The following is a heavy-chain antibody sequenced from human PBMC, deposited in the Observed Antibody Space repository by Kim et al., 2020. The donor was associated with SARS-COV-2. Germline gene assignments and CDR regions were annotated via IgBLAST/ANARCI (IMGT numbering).Heavy chain of an antibody. CDR2: ISKGGAHV. Sequence: GGSLRLSCAASGFTLSSYTMNWVRQAPGKGLEWVASISKGGAHVFYADSVKGRFITSRDNADNSLYLQMDNLRAEDTAVYYCVRDKYCGGDCFPEYLDAWGRGTLVTVSS. V-gene: IGHV3-21*01. D-gene: IGHD2-21*02. CDR3: VRDKYCGGDCFPEYLDA. CDR1: GFTLSSYT. J-gene: IGHJ5*02.